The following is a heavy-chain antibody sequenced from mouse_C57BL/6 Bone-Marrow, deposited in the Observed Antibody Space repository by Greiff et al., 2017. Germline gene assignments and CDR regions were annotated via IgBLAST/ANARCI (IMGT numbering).Heavy chain of an antibody. CDR2: IDPSDSYT. CDR3: AREIPYYYAMDY. V-gene: IGHV1-69*01. Sequence: QVQLQQPGAELVMPGASVKLSCKASGYTFTSYWMHWVKQRPGQGLAWIGEIDPSDSYTKYNQQFKGKSTLTVDKSSSTAYMQLSILTSEDSAVYDCAREIPYYYAMDYWGQGTSVTVSS. CDR1: GYTFTSYW. J-gene: IGHJ4*01.